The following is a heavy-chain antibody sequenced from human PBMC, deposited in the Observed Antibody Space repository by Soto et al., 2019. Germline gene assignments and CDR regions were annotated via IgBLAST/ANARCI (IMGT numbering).Heavy chain of an antibody. CDR3: ARDHRWGYEYGDYGDS. D-gene: IGHD4-17*01. V-gene: IGHV3-20*04. CDR1: GFGFDEYG. Sequence: EVYLVESGGGVVRPGGSLRLSCAASGFGFDEYGMSWVRQGPGKGLEWVSGINRHGDSTGYADSVKGRFTISRDNAKNPLYLAMNGLRAEDTAFYYCARDHRWGYEYGDYGDSWGQGTLVTVSS. CDR2: INRHGDST. J-gene: IGHJ4*02.